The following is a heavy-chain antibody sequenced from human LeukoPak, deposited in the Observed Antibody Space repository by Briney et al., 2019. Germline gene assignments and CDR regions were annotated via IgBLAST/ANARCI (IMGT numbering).Heavy chain of an antibody. CDR2: ISYDGSNK. CDR3: AKDRRHSDSSGYYSHDAFDI. V-gene: IGHV3-30*18. CDR1: GFTFSSYG. D-gene: IGHD3-22*01. Sequence: GGSLTLSCAASGFTFSSYGMHWVRQAPGKGLEWVAVISYDGSNKYYADSVKGRFTISRDNSKNTLYLQMNSLRAEDTAVYYCAKDRRHSDSSGYYSHDAFDIWGQGTTVTVSS. J-gene: IGHJ3*02.